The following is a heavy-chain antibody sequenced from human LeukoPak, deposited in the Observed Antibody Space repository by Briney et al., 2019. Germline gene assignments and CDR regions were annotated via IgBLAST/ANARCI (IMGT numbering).Heavy chain of an antibody. CDR2: IKQDGSEK. CDR1: GFSFSDYY. J-gene: IGHJ4*02. Sequence: PGGSLRLSCAASGFSFSDYYMTWIRQAPGKGLEWVANIKQDGSEKYYVDSVKGRFTISRDNAKNSLYLQMNSLRAEDTAVYYCARDLRELRYWGQGTLVTVSS. D-gene: IGHD1-26*01. CDR3: ARDLRELRY. V-gene: IGHV3-7*01.